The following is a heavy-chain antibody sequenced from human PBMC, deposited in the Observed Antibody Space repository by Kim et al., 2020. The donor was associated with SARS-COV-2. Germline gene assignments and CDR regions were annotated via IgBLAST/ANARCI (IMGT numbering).Heavy chain of an antibody. Sequence: GGSLRLSCAASGFTFGDYAMHWVRQAPGKGLEWVSGISWNSGSIGYADSVKGRFTISRDNAKNSLYLQMNSLRAEDTALYYCAKDVYSSSWYPTFDYWGQGTLVTVSS. CDR3: AKDVYSSSWYPTFDY. CDR1: GFTFGDYA. CDR2: ISWNSGSI. V-gene: IGHV3-9*01. J-gene: IGHJ4*02. D-gene: IGHD6-13*01.